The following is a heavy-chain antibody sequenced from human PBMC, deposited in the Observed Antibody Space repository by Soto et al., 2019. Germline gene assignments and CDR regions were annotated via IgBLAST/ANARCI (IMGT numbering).Heavy chain of an antibody. D-gene: IGHD2-2*02. CDR1: TFTFSNHW. CDR2: INQGGSAK. J-gene: IGHJ4*02. CDR3: ARIYCSTTSCYIDY. V-gene: IGHV3-7*01. Sequence: TVGSLRLSCAASTFTFSNHWMSWVRQAPGKGLEWVANINQGGSAKYYLDSVKGRFTISRDNAKNSLDLQMNSLRAEDTAVYYCARIYCSTTSCYIDYWGQGTLVTVSS.